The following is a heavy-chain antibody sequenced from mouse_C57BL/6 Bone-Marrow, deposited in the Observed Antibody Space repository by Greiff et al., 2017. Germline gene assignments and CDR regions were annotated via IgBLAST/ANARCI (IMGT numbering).Heavy chain of an antibody. J-gene: IGHJ1*03. CDR3: ARPPDGYHWYFDV. Sequence: EVKLMESGGGLVKPGGSLKLSCAASGFTFSSYTMSWVRQTPEKRLEWVATISGGGGNTYYPDSVKGRFTISRDKAKNTLYLQMSSLRSEDTALYYCARPPDGYHWYFDVWGTGTTVTVSS. D-gene: IGHD2-3*01. CDR1: GFTFSSYT. CDR2: ISGGGGNT. V-gene: IGHV5-9*01.